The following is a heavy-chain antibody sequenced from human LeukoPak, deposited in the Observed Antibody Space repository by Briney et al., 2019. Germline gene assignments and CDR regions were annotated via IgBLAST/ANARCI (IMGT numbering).Heavy chain of an antibody. J-gene: IGHJ6*02. CDR2: MNIDGSEK. CDR1: GFTFSNYW. V-gene: IGHV3-7*03. D-gene: IGHD3-16*01. Sequence: GGSLRLSCAASGFTFSNYWMGWVRQAPGKRPEWVANMNIDGSEKYYADSVKGRFSISRDNARNSVYLQMASLRVEDTAVYFCARGGGLDVWGQGATVTVSS. CDR3: ARGGGLDV.